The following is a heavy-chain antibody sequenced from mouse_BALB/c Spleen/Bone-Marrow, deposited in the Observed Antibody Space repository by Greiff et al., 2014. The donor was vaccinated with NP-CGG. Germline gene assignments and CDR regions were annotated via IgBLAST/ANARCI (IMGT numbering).Heavy chain of an antibody. V-gene: IGHV1-7*01. J-gene: IGHJ3*01. D-gene: IGHD2-3*01. Sequence: QVQLQQSGAELAKPRASVKMSCKASGYTFTNYWMHWVKQRPGQGLEWIGYIDPSTGYTEYNQKFKDKATLTADKSSSTAYMQLSSLTSEDSAAYYCARGGIYDGYSYWGQGTLVTVSA. CDR3: ARGGIYDGYSY. CDR2: IDPSTGYT. CDR1: GYTFTNYW.